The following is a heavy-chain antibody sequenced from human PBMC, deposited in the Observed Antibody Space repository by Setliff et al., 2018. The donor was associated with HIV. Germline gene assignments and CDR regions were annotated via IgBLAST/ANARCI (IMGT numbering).Heavy chain of an antibody. CDR1: GYTFIDYF. J-gene: IGHJ6*03. CDR3: ARVGRGAELLWFGEPPVLYYYMDV. CDR2: ISPNNGDT. Sequence: ASVKVSCKASGYTFIDYFMHWVRQAPGQGLEWMGWISPNNGDTNIPQRFRGRVTMTTDTSTSTVYMELRSLRSDDTAVYYCARVGRGAELLWFGEPPVLYYYMDVWGKGTTVTVSS. D-gene: IGHD3-10*01. V-gene: IGHV1-2*02.